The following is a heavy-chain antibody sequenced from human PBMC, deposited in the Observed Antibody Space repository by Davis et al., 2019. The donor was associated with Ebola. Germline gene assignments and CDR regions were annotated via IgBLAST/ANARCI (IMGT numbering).Heavy chain of an antibody. D-gene: IGHD6-13*01. CDR3: ARPYSSSWYPANWFDS. J-gene: IGHJ5*01. Sequence: SVKVPCKTSGGTLSSYAISWVRQAPGQGLEWMGGIIPIFGTANYAQKFQGRVTITADESTSTAYMEMSSLRSEDTAVYYCARPYSSSWYPANWFDSWGQGTLVTVSS. V-gene: IGHV1-69*13. CDR1: GGTLSSYA. CDR2: IIPIFGTA.